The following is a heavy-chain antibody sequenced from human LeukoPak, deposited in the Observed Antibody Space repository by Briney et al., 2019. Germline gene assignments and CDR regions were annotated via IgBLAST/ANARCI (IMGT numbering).Heavy chain of an antibody. J-gene: IGHJ4*02. CDR2: VCGSGGCT. D-gene: IGHD6-19*01. V-gene: IGHV3-23*01. Sequence: QTGGSLRLSCAASGFTFNTYAIYWGRQAPGKGLEWVSGVCGSGGCTYYADSVKGRFTISRDNSKNTVYLQMNSLTADDTAIYYCAKTTVGYSSGRYPGWPADCWGQGTLVTVSS. CDR1: GFTFNTYA. CDR3: AKTTVGYSSGRYPGWPADC.